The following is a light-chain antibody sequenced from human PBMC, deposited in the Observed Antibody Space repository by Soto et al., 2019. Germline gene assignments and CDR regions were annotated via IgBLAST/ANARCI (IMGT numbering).Light chain of an antibody. J-gene: IGKJ1*01. V-gene: IGKV1-27*01. CDR2: AAS. CDR3: QKDNSAPQT. Sequence: DIQMTQSPSSLSASVGDRVTITCRASQGIIDYLAWYQQKPGEVPKLLIYAASTLQSGVPSRFSGSGSGTDFPLTISSLQPEDVATYYCQKDNSAPQTFGQGTKVAIK. CDR1: QGIIDY.